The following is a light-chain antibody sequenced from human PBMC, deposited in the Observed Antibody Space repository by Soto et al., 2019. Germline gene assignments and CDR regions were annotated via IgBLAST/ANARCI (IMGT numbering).Light chain of an antibody. Sequence: QSVLTQPPSVSGAPGQRVTISCTGSGSNIGAGYDVHWYQQLPGTAPKLLIYGNNNRPSGVPDRFSGSKSGTSASLAITGLQAEDEADYYCQSYDSSLSGYVFGTGTKVTVI. CDR1: GSNIGAGYD. CDR3: QSYDSSLSGYV. V-gene: IGLV1-40*01. CDR2: GNN. J-gene: IGLJ1*01.